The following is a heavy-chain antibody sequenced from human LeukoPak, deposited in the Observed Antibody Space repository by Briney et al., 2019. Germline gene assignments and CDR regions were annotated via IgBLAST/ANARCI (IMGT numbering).Heavy chain of an antibody. CDR1: GFTFSSYG. Sequence: PGGSLRLSCAASGFTFSSYGMHWVRQAPGKGLEWVAVISYDGSNKYYADSVKGRFTISRDNSKNTLYLQMNSLRAEDTAVYYCAKGGVRYFDYWGQGTLVTVSS. V-gene: IGHV3-30*18. D-gene: IGHD3-16*01. J-gene: IGHJ4*02. CDR2: ISYDGSNK. CDR3: AKGGVRYFDY.